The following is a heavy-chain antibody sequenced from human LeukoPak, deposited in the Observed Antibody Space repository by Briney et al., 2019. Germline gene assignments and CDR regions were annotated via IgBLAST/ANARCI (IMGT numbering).Heavy chain of an antibody. Sequence: GRSLRLSCAASGFTFSDYYMSWIRQAPGKGLEWVSYIGSSGTYTNYADSVKGRFTISADNTKNSLYLEMNSLRAEDTAVYYCARTSGDGAATSIDYWGQGTLVTVSS. V-gene: IGHV3-11*06. CDR2: IGSSGTYT. D-gene: IGHD4/OR15-4a*01. CDR3: ARTSGDGAATSIDY. CDR1: GFTFSDYY. J-gene: IGHJ4*02.